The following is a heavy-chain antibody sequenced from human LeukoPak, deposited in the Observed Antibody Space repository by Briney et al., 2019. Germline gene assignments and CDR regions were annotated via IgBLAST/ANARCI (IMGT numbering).Heavy chain of an antibody. V-gene: IGHV4-34*01. CDR1: GGSFSGYY. J-gene: IGHJ4*02. CDR2: INHSGST. D-gene: IGHD3-16*02. Sequence: SETLSLTCAVYGGSFSGYYWSWIRQPPGKGLEWVGEINHSGSTDYNPSLKSRVTISVDTSHSQFSLKLSSVTAADTAVYFCARGPFGVWGTYRYKGYFDYWGQGTLVTVSS. CDR3: ARGPFGVWGTYRYKGYFDY.